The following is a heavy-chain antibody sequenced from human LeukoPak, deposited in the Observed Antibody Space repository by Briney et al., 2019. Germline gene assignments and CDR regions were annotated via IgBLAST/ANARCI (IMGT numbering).Heavy chain of an antibody. V-gene: IGHV1-3*01. CDR1: GYTFTSYD. CDR2: INAGNGTT. Sequence: GASVKVSCKASGYTFTSYDINWVRQAPGQRLEWMGWINAGNGTTKYSQKFQGRVTFTRDTSASTAYMELSSLRSEDTAVYYCARGPPLTMIVVVIDPKSRTQYAFDIWGQGTMVTVSS. CDR3: ARGPPLTMIVVVIDPKSRTQYAFDI. J-gene: IGHJ3*02. D-gene: IGHD3-22*01.